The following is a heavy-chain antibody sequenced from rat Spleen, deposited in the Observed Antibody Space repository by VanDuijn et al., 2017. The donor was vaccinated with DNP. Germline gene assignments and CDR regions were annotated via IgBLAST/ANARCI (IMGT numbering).Heavy chain of an antibody. Sequence: EVQLVESGGGLVQPGRSMKLSCAASGFPFINYYLAWVRQAPTTGLEWVASISTSGGSTYYRDSVKGRFTVSRDNAKSTLYLQMNSLRSEDTATYYCARLLAGRSYYFDYWGQGVMVTVSS. CDR1: GFPFINYY. V-gene: IGHV5-25*01. CDR3: ARLLAGRSYYFDY. CDR2: ISTSGGST. D-gene: IGHD1-4*01. J-gene: IGHJ2*01.